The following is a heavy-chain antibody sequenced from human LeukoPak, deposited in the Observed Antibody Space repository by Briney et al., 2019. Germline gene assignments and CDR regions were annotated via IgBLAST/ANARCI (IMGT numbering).Heavy chain of an antibody. Sequence: SGPTLVKPTQTLTLTCTFSGFSLSTSGVGVGWIRQPPGKALEWLALIYWNDEKRYSPSLKSRLTITKDTSKNQVVLTMTNMDPVDTTTYFCAHSPHSSGYYFSFDYWGQGTLVTVSS. CDR2: IYWNDEK. J-gene: IGHJ4*02. CDR3: AHSPHSSGYYFSFDY. D-gene: IGHD3-22*01. CDR1: GFSLSTSGVG. V-gene: IGHV2-5*01.